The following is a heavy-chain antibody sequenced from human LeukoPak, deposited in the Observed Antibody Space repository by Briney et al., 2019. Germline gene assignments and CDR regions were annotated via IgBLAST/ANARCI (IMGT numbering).Heavy chain of an antibody. V-gene: IGHV4-34*01. D-gene: IGHD6-6*01. CDR3: ARDATFEYSSSSWYFDY. CDR2: INHSGST. CDR1: GGSFSGYY. Sequence: SGTLSLTYAVYGGSFSGYYWSWIRQPPGKGLEWIGEINHSGSTNYNPSLKSRVTISVDTSKNQFSLKLSSVTAADTAVYYCARDATFEYSSSSWYFDYWGQGTLVTVSS. J-gene: IGHJ4*02.